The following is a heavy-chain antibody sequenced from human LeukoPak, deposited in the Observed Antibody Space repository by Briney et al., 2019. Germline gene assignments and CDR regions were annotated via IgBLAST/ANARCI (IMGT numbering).Heavy chain of an antibody. CDR2: ISGSGGST. CDR3: AKVFASYYYDSSGYYYYFDY. V-gene: IGHV3-23*01. CDR1: GFTFSSYA. D-gene: IGHD3-22*01. Sequence: GGSLRLSCAASGFTFSSYAMSWVRQAPGKGLEWVSAISGSGGSTYYADSVKGRFTISRDNSKNTLYLQMNSLRAEDTAVYYCAKVFASYYYDSSGYYYYFDYWGQGTLVTVSS. J-gene: IGHJ4*02.